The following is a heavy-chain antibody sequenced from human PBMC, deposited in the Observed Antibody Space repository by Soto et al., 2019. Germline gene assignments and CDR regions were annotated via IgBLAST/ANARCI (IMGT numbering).Heavy chain of an antibody. CDR1: GFTFDDYA. CDR3: AKDRIAARIDAFDI. J-gene: IGHJ3*02. CDR2: ISWNSGSI. D-gene: IGHD6-6*01. Sequence: EVQLVESGGGLVQPGRSLRLSCAASGFTFDDYAMHWVRQAPGKGLEWVSGISWNSGSIGYADSVKGRFTISRDNAKNSLYLQMNSLRAEDTALYYCAKDRIAARIDAFDIWGQGTMVTVSS. V-gene: IGHV3-9*01.